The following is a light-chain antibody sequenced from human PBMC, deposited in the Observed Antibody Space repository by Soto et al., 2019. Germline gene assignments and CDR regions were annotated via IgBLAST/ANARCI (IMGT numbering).Light chain of an antibody. V-gene: IGKV1-5*01. CDR3: QQYNTYST. Sequence: DIQMTQSPSTLSASVGDRVTITCRASQSISSWLAWYQQKPGKAPKLLIYDASSLESGVPSRLSGSGSGTEFTLTIRSLQPDDSATYYCQQYNTYSTFGQGTKVDIK. CDR2: DAS. CDR1: QSISSW. J-gene: IGKJ1*01.